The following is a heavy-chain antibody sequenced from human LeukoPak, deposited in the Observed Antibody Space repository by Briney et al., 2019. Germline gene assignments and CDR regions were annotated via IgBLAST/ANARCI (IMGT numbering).Heavy chain of an antibody. D-gene: IGHD1-1*01. J-gene: IGHJ4*02. Sequence: PSETLSLTCTVSGGSISSSSYYWGWIRQPPGKGLEWIGSIYYSGSTYYNPSLKSRVTISVDTSKNQFSLKLSSVTAADTAVYYCARAATRVQFDYWGQGTLVTVSS. CDR3: ARAATRVQFDY. V-gene: IGHV4-39*07. CDR1: GGSISSSSYY. CDR2: IYYSGST.